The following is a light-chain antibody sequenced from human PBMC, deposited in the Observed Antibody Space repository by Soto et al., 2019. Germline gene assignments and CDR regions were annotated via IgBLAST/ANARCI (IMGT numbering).Light chain of an antibody. J-gene: IGKJ1*01. CDR2: GAS. CDR3: QQSDSWPRT. V-gene: IGKV3-15*01. Sequence: IVLTQSPGTLSLSPGERATLTCRASQSVSNNYLVWYQQKAGQAPRLLIYGASTRATGVPARFSGSGSGTEFTLTISSLQSEDFAAYYCQQSDSWPRTFGQGTKVDIK. CDR1: QSVSNN.